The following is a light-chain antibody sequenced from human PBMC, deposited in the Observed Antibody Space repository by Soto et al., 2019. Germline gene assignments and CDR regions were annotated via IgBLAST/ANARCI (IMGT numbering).Light chain of an antibody. V-gene: IGKV3-20*01. CDR1: QIVRSSY. J-gene: IGKJ2*01. CDR3: QQYGSSPPMYT. Sequence: EIVLTQSPGTLSLSPGERATLSCRASQIVRSSYLAWYQQKPGQAPRLLIYDASSRATGIPDRFSGSGSGTDFTLTISRLEPEDFAVYYCQQYGSSPPMYTFGQGTKLEIK. CDR2: DAS.